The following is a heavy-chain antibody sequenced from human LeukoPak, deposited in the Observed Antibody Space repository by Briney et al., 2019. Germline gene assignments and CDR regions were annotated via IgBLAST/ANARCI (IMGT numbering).Heavy chain of an antibody. CDR3: ARAPDSNWFDP. J-gene: IGHJ5*02. D-gene: IGHD1-14*01. Sequence: SETLSLTCAVYGGSFSGYYWSWIRQPPGKGLEWIGEINHSGSTNYNPSLKSRVTISVDTSKNQFSLKLSSVTAADTAVYYCARAPDSNWFDPWGQGTLVTVSS. CDR2: INHSGST. CDR1: GGSFSGYY. V-gene: IGHV4-34*01.